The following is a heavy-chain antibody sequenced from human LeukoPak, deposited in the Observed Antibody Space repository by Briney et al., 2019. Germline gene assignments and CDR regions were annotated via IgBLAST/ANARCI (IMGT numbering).Heavy chain of an antibody. CDR2: ISSNGGST. CDR3: ARGAPYSSSWFYYFDY. J-gene: IGHJ4*02. V-gene: IGHV3-64*01. Sequence: QPGGSLRLSCAASGFTFSSYAMHWVRQAPGKGLEYVSAISSNGGSTYYANSVKGRFTISRDNSKNTLYLQMGSLRAEDMAVYYCARGAPYSSSWFYYFDYWGQGTLVTVSS. D-gene: IGHD6-13*01. CDR1: GFTFSSYA.